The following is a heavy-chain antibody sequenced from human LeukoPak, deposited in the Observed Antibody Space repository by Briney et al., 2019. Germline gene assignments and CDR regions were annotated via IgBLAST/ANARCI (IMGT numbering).Heavy chain of an antibody. V-gene: IGHV3-30*02. CDR3: TNFDY. Sequence: GGSLRLSCTASGHTFSSSGMHWVRQAPGKGLDWVSLINHDGTNTFYADSVKGRFTISRDNSQNTLYLQMNSLRGEDTAVYYCTNFDYWGQGTLVTVSS. CDR1: GHTFSSSG. J-gene: IGHJ4*02. CDR2: INHDGTNT.